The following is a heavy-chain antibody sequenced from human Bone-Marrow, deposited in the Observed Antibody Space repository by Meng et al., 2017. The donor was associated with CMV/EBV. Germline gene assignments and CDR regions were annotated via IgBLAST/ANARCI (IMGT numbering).Heavy chain of an antibody. CDR1: GHTFTSFH. V-gene: IGHV1-46*01. Sequence: ASVKVSCKASGHTFTSFHRHWVRQAPGQRLEWMGIINPSGGSTSYAQKFQGRVTMTRDTSTSTVYMELSSLRSEDTAVYYCARDPDYESSGPAFDPWGQGTLVTVSS. CDR2: INPSGGST. D-gene: IGHD3-22*01. J-gene: IGHJ5*02. CDR3: ARDPDYESSGPAFDP.